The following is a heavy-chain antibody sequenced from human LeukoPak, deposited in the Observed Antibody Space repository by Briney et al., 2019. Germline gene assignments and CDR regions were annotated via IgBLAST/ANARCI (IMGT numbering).Heavy chain of an antibody. Sequence: GGSLRLSCEGSGFTLSNHWMSWVRQAPGKGLEWVANIKKDGSEHYYVDSVKGRFTISRDNAKNSLYLQMNSLRAEDTAVYFCARGKYYYYYAVDVWGQGTTVTVSS. V-gene: IGHV3-7*05. CDR1: GFTLSNHW. J-gene: IGHJ6*02. CDR3: ARGKYYYYYAVDV. CDR2: IKKDGSEH.